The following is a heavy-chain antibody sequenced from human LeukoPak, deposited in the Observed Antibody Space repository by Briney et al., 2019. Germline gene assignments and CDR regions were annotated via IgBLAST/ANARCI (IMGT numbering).Heavy chain of an antibody. Sequence: GESLKISCKGSGYLFSTSWTAWVRQMPGKGLEWMGIVYPGDSGARYSPSSQGQVTMSADTSINTAYLQWSSLKASDTAIYYCARKSYYDSYQHAFDIWGQGTMVTVSS. D-gene: IGHD3-22*01. CDR2: VYPGDSGA. CDR1: GYLFSTSW. V-gene: IGHV5-51*01. CDR3: ARKSYYDSYQHAFDI. J-gene: IGHJ3*02.